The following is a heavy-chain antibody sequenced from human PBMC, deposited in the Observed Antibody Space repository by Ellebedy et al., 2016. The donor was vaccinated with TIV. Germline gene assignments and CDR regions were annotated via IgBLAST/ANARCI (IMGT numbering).Heavy chain of an antibody. CDR2: IIPILGIA. CDR1: GGTFSSYA. Sequence: AASVKVSCKASGGTFSSYAISWVRQAPGQGLEWMGRIIPILGIANYAQKFQGRVTITADKSTSTAYMELSSLRSEDTAVYYCARQEMATIGDSFDIWGPGTMVTVSS. D-gene: IGHD5-24*01. J-gene: IGHJ3*02. CDR3: ARQEMATIGDSFDI. V-gene: IGHV1-69*04.